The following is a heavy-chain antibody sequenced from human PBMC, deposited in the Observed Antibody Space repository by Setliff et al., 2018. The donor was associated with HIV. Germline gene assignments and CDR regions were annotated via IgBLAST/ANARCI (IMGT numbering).Heavy chain of an antibody. CDR1: SGSFSGYY. J-gene: IGHJ5*02. D-gene: IGHD3-22*01. V-gene: IGHV4-34*01. Sequence: SETLSLTCAVYSGSFSGYYWSWIRQPPGKGLEWIGEINHSGSTKYNPSLKSRVTISVDTSKNQLSLKLTSVTAADTAVYYCGGSYFYDSSGFYSNNWFDPWGQGTLVTVSS. CDR2: INHSGST. CDR3: GGSYFYDSSGFYSNNWFDP.